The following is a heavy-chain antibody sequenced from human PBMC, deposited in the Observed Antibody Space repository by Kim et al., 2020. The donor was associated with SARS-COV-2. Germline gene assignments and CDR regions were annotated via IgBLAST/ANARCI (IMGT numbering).Heavy chain of an antibody. CDR2: IYHSGTT. J-gene: IGHJ3*02. CDR3: ARARGITMIVVVMIDAFDI. Sequence: LEWIGYIYHSGTTYYNPSLKSRVTISVDTSKNQFSLELSSVTAADTAVYYCARARGITMIVVVMIDAFDIWGQGTMVTVSS. D-gene: IGHD3-22*01. V-gene: IGHV4-31*02.